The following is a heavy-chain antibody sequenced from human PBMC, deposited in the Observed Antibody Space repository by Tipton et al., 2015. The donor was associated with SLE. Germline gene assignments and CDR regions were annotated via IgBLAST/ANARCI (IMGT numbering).Heavy chain of an antibody. CDR1: GYGFQDYW. CDR3: ARPVGADGEDV. D-gene: IGHD1-26*01. Sequence: QLVQSGAEVKKPGESLKISCERPGYGFQDYWVAWVRQMPGKGLEWMAIIYPGASDIRYSPSFQGQVTISADNSISTLYLQWSSLKASDTATYYCARPVGADGEDVWGQGTTVTVSS. V-gene: IGHV5-51*03. J-gene: IGHJ6*02. CDR2: IYPGASDI.